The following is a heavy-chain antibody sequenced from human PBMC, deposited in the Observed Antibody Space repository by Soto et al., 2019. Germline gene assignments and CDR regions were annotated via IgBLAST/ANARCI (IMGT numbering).Heavy chain of an antibody. D-gene: IGHD6-13*01. CDR2: IWYDGSNK. CDR1: GFTFSSYG. J-gene: IGHJ6*01. V-gene: IGHV3-33*01. CDR3: ARDWGISSSWPYYYYYGMDV. Sequence: QVQLVESGGGVVQPGRSLRLSCAASGFTFSSYGMHWVRQAPGKGLEWVAVIWYDGSNKYYADSVKGRFTISRDNSKNTLYLQMNSLRAEDTAVYYCARDWGISSSWPYYYYYGMDVW.